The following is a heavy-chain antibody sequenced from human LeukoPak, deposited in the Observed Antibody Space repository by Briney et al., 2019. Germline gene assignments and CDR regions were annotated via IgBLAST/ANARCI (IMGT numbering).Heavy chain of an antibody. CDR1: GGSISSYY. V-gene: IGHV4-59*08. CDR3: ARGYYDILTGSRPFDY. CDR2: IYYSGST. Sequence: PSETLSLTCTVSGGSISSYYWSWIRQPPGKGLEWIGYIYYSGSTNYNPSLKSRVTISVDTSKNQFSLKLSSVTAADTAVYYCARGYYDILTGSRPFDYWGRGTLVTVSS. J-gene: IGHJ4*02. D-gene: IGHD3-9*01.